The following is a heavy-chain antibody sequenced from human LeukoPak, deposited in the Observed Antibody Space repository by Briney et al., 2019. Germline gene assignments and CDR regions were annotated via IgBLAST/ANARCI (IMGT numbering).Heavy chain of an antibody. J-gene: IGHJ3*02. CDR1: GYSISSGYY. CDR3: ASSTRRRYYYDSSGPFAFDI. D-gene: IGHD3-22*01. Sequence: SETLSLTCTVSGYSISSGYYWGWIRQPPGKGLEWIGSIYHSGSTYYNPSLKSRVTISVDTSKNQFSLKPSSVTAADTAVYYCASSTRRRYYYDSSGPFAFDIWGQGTMVTVSS. CDR2: IYHSGST. V-gene: IGHV4-38-2*02.